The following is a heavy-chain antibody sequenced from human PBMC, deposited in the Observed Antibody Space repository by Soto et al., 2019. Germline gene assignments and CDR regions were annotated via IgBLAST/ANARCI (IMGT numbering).Heavy chain of an antibody. D-gene: IGHD2-2*01. J-gene: IGHJ4*02. CDR3: ARDLATVPGGPGY. CDR1: GFTFSSYG. CDR2: IWYDGSNK. V-gene: IGHV3-33*01. Sequence: QVQLVESGGGVVQPGRSLRLSCAASGFTFSSYGMHWVRQAPGKGLEWVAVIWYDGSNKYYADSVKGRFTISRDNSKNALYLQVNSLSAEDTAVYYCARDLATVPGGPGYWGEGPLVAVSS.